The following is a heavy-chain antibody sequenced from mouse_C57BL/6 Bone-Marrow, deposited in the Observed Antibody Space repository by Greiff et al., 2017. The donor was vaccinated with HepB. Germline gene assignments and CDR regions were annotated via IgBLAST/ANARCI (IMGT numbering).Heavy chain of an antibody. CDR3: ARGNGSSSFAY. CDR1: GYTFTGYW. J-gene: IGHJ3*01. Sequence: QVQLKESGAELMKPGASVKHSCKATGYTFTGYWVEWVKQRPGHGLEWIGEILPGSGSTNYNEKFKGKATFTADTSSNTAYMQLSSLTTEDSAIYCCARGNGSSSFAYWGQGTLVTVSA. V-gene: IGHV1-9*01. D-gene: IGHD1-1*01. CDR2: ILPGSGST.